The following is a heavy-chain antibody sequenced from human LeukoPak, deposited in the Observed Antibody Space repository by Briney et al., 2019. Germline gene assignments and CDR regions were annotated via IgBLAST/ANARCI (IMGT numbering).Heavy chain of an antibody. CDR1: GYSFTSYW. J-gene: IGHJ4*02. Sequence: GESLKISCKGSGYSFTSYWIGWVRQMPGKGLEWMGIFHPGDSDTRYSPSFRGQVTISADKSISTAYLQWSSLKASDTAMYYCARLPPTVTASWYFDYWGQGTLVTVSS. D-gene: IGHD4-17*01. CDR2: FHPGDSDT. V-gene: IGHV5-51*01. CDR3: ARLPPTVTASWYFDY.